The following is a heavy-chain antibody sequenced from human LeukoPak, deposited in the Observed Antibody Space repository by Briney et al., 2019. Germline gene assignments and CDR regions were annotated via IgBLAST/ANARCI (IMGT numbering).Heavy chain of an antibody. D-gene: IGHD2-21*02. CDR2: IHSGGDT. V-gene: IGHV3-53*04. Sequence: PGGSLRLSCAASGFTVSSSYMSWVRQAPGKGLEWVSVIHSGGDTKYTDSVKGRFTISRHNSENTVYLQMNSLRAEDTAVYYCARSKPVYCGGDCSFEYWGQGTQVTVSS. CDR1: GFTVSSSY. CDR3: ARSKPVYCGGDCSFEY. J-gene: IGHJ4*02.